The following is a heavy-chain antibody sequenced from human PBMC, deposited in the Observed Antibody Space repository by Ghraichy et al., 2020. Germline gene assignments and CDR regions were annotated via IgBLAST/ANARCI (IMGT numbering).Heavy chain of an antibody. V-gene: IGHV4-31*11. D-gene: IGHD5-18*01. CDR2: MYYSGSP. CDR3: ARSRVTLFNYDSYYYIDV. J-gene: IGHJ6*03. Sequence: TLSLTCAVSGGSISSGGYRWTWVRQYPGRGLEWVAYMYYSGSPSFNPSLESRLSMTLDTSENQFSLTLSSMTAADTAVYYCARSRVTLFNYDSYYYIDVWGKGTTVTVSS. CDR1: GGSISSGGYR.